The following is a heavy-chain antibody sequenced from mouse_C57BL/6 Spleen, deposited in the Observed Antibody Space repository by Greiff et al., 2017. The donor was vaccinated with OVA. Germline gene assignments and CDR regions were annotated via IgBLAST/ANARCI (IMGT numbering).Heavy chain of an antibody. CDR3: AREGGYYDYDRYFDV. J-gene: IGHJ1*03. CDR1: GFTFSDYY. Sequence: EVHLVESEGGLVQPGSSMKLSCTASGFTFSDYYMAWVRQVPEKGLEWVANINYDGSSTYYLDSLKSRFIISRDNAKNILYLQMSSLKSEDTATYYCAREGGYYDYDRYFDVWGTGTTVTVSS. D-gene: IGHD2-4*01. V-gene: IGHV5-16*01. CDR2: INYDGSST.